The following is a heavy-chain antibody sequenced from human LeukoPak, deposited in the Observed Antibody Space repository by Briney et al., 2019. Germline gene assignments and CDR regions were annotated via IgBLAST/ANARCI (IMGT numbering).Heavy chain of an antibody. J-gene: IGHJ4*02. Sequence: GASVKVSCKASGYTFTGYYLHWVRQAPGQGLEWMGWINPNSGGTNYAQKFQGRVTMTRNTSISTAYMELSSLRSEDTAVYYCARGTGELLIDYWGQGTLVTVSS. CDR2: INPNSGGT. CDR3: ARGTGELLIDY. CDR1: GYTFTGYY. D-gene: IGHD1-26*01. V-gene: IGHV1-2*02.